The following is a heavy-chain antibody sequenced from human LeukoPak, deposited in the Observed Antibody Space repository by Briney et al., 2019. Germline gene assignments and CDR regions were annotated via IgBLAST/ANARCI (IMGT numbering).Heavy chain of an antibody. J-gene: IGHJ4*02. CDR1: GFTFSSYS. CDR3: ARALDYYDSSAAHRKFDY. V-gene: IGHV3-21*01. CDR2: ISSSSSYI. Sequence: PGGSLRLSCAASGFTFSSYSMNWVRQAPGKGLEWVSSISSSSSYIYYADSVKGRFTISRDNAKNSLYLQMNSLRAEDTAVYYCARALDYYDSSAAHRKFDYWGQGTLVTVSS. D-gene: IGHD3-22*01.